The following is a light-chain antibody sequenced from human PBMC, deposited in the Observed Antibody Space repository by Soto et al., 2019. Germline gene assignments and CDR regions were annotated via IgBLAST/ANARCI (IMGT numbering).Light chain of an antibody. CDR3: QQYGSSPFT. V-gene: IGKV3-20*01. CDR1: QYITIY. J-gene: IGKJ5*01. CDR2: ATS. Sequence: EIVLTQSPATLSLSPGERATLSCRASQYITIYLAWYQQKPGQAPRLLIYATSSRATDIPDRFIGYGSGTDFTLTISGLEPEDFAVYYCQQYGSSPFTFGQGTRLEIK.